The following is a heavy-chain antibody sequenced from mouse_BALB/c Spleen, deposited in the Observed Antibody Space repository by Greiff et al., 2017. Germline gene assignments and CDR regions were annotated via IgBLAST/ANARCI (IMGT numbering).Heavy chain of an antibody. Sequence: VQLQQPGAELVKPGAPVKLSCKASGYTFTSYWMNWVKQRPGRGLEWIGRIDPSDSETHYNQKFKDKATLTVDKSSSTAYIQLSSLTSEDSAVYYCARSEDYDEGNWFAYWGQGTLVTVSA. D-gene: IGHD2-4*01. V-gene: IGHV1-69*02. CDR1: GYTFTSYW. CDR3: ARSEDYDEGNWFAY. J-gene: IGHJ3*01. CDR2: IDPSDSET.